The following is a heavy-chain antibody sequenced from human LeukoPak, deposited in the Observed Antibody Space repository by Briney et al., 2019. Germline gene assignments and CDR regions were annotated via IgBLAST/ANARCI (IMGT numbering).Heavy chain of an antibody. CDR1: GFTFDDYA. J-gene: IGHJ3*02. Sequence: PGRSLRLSCAASGFTFDDYAMHWVRQAPGKGLERVSGISWNSGSIVYADSVKGRFTISRDNAKTSLYLQMNSLRAEDTALYYCAKGTYSSGWYLFGLQTGGAFDIWGQGTMVTVSS. CDR3: AKGTYSSGWYLFGLQTGGAFDI. CDR2: ISWNSGSI. D-gene: IGHD6-19*01. V-gene: IGHV3-9*01.